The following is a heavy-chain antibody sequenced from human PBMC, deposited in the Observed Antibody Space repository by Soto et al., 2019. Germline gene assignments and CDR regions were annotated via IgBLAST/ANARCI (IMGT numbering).Heavy chain of an antibody. Sequence: SETLSLTCAVSGGSISSSSYYWDWIRQPPGKGLEWIGTIYYTGTSNYNPSLKSRVTISVDTSKNQFSLNLSSVTAADTAVYYCKRNAIGVVVPAAIRNWGQGSQVTVYS. D-gene: IGHD2-15*01. CDR3: KRNAIGVVVPAAIRN. CDR2: IYYTGTS. V-gene: IGHV4-39*01. J-gene: IGHJ4*02. CDR1: GGSISSSSYY.